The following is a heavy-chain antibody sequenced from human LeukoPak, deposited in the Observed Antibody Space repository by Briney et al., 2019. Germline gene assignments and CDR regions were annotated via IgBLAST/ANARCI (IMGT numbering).Heavy chain of an antibody. CDR2: ISSSSSTM. CDR1: GFIFSDYS. CDR3: ARSGNRFDQ. Sequence: GGSLRLSCAASGFIFSDYSMNWVRQAPGKGLKWISYISSSSSTMYYADSVKGRFTISRDNDKNLLYLQMNSLRDEDTAVYFRARSGNRFDQWGQGTLVTVSS. D-gene: IGHD2/OR15-2a*01. V-gene: IGHV3-48*02. J-gene: IGHJ4*02.